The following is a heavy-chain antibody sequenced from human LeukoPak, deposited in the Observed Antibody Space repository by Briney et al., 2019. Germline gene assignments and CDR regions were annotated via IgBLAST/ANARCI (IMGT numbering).Heavy chain of an antibody. CDR3: AETGRQPWFGDAPWYYFDY. V-gene: IGHV3-23*01. CDR2: ISGSGGST. J-gene: IGHJ4*02. CDR1: GFTFSSYA. D-gene: IGHD3-10*01. Sequence: GGSLRLSCAASGFTFSSYAMSWVRQAPGKGLEWVSAISGSGGSTYYADSVKGRFTISRDNSKNTLYLQMNSLRAEDTAVYYCAETGRQPWFGDAPWYYFDYWGQGTLVTVSS.